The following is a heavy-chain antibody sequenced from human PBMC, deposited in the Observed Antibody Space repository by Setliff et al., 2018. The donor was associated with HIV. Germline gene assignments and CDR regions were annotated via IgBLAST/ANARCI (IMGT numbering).Heavy chain of an antibody. CDR3: AKGLRDYTIDFYLVGFDS. CDR1: GTSISSYY. Sequence: PSETLSLTCTVSGTSISSYYWSWIRQPAGKGLEWNGRIYVSGHTDYNPSLKSRVTLSLDTSKNQLSLKLSSVTAADTAVYYCAKGLRDYTIDFYLVGFDSWGQGTPVTVSS. V-gene: IGHV4-4*07. CDR2: IYVSGHT. D-gene: IGHD3-16*01. J-gene: IGHJ4*02.